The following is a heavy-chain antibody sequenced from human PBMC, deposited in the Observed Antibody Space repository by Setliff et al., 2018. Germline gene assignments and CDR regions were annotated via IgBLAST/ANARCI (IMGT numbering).Heavy chain of an antibody. CDR3: ARGEYTSLPSGVYYPMDV. CDR2: INTNTGNP. J-gene: IGHJ6*03. CDR1: GYTFSSYA. Sequence: ASVKVSCKASGYTFSSYAMNWVRQAPGQGLEWMGWINTNTGNPTCAQGFTGRFVFSLDTSVSTTYLQISSLKAEDTAVYYCARGEYTSLPSGVYYPMDVWGKGTTVTVSS. V-gene: IGHV7-4-1*02. D-gene: IGHD6-6*01.